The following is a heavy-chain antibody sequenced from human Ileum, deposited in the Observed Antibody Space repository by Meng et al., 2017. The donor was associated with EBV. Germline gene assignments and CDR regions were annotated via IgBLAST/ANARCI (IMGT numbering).Heavy chain of an antibody. Sequence: GQWLGSGQGLLKLSGTLSLPWAVSGGAIGSTNWWSWVRQPTGKGLEWIGEIYHSGSTNYNPSLKSRVSISVDKSKNQFSLKLSSVTAADTAVYYCARADKVRFDYWGQGTLVTVSS. V-gene: IGHV4-4*02. J-gene: IGHJ4*02. CDR1: GGAIGSTNW. CDR2: IYHSGST. CDR3: ARADKVRFDY.